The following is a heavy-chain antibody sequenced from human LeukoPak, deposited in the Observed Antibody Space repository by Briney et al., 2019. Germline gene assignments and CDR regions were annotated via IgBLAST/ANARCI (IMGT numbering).Heavy chain of an antibody. D-gene: IGHD3-16*01. CDR1: GFTFSTYW. Sequence: GGSLRLSCAASGFTFSTYWMTWVRQAPGKGLEWVANIKQDGTEKYYVDSVKGRFTVSRDNAKNSLHLQMNSLRAEDTAVYYCARYRGSGGQRLDYWDQGTLVTVSS. J-gene: IGHJ4*02. CDR2: IKQDGTEK. CDR3: ARYRGSGGQRLDY. V-gene: IGHV3-7*01.